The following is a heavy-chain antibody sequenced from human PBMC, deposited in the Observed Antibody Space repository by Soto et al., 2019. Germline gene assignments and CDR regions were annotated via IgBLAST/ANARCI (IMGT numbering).Heavy chain of an antibody. Sequence: GGSLRLSCAASGFTFSSYAMSWVRQAPGKGLEWVSVISGSGGSTYYADSVKGRFTISRDNSKNTLYLQMNSLRAEDTAVYYCAKGGTGTAVGRSMDVWCKGATVTVSS. V-gene: IGHV3-23*01. D-gene: IGHD1-7*01. J-gene: IGHJ6*03. CDR1: GFTFSSYA. CDR3: AKGGTGTAVGRSMDV. CDR2: ISGSGGST.